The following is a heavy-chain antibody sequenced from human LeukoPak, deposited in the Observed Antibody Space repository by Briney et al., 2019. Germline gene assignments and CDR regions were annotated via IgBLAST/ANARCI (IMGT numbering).Heavy chain of an antibody. CDR2: INWDGGVT. CDR3: TKGRPGNRGYFYYYMDF. J-gene: IGHJ6*03. CDR1: GFTFDDSA. Sequence: GGSLRLSCAASGFTFDDSAMLWVRQAPGKGPEWVSLINWDGGVTYYADSVKGRFIISRDNSRNSLYLQMNSLRTEDTAVYFCTKGRPGNRGYFYYYMDFWGAGTTVTVSS. D-gene: IGHD3-10*01. V-gene: IGHV3-43D*03.